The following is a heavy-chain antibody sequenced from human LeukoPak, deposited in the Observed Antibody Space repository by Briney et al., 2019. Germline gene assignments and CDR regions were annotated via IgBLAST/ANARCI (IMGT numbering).Heavy chain of an antibody. Sequence: SGTLSLTCTVSGGSISSYYWSWIRQPPGKGLEWIGYIYYSGSTNYNPSLKSRVTLSVDTSRDQLSLKLSSVTPADTAVYYCARGGWGIVSPMPMRLGWFDPWGQGTLVTVFS. CDR1: GGSISSYY. CDR2: IYYSGST. J-gene: IGHJ5*02. V-gene: IGHV4-59*01. CDR3: ARGGWGIVSPMPMRLGWFDP. D-gene: IGHD2-2*01.